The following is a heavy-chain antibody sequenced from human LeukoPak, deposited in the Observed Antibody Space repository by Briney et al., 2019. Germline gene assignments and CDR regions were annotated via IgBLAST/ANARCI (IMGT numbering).Heavy chain of an antibody. CDR2: ISYDGGNK. J-gene: IGHJ4*02. CDR3: ARGRAAVAGRALDY. V-gene: IGHV3-30*04. Sequence: GGSLRLSCAASGFTFSSYAMHWVRQAPGKGLEWVAVISYDGGNKYYADSVKGRFTISRDNSKNTLYLQMNSLRAEDTAVYYCARGRAAVAGRALDYWGQGTLVTVSS. CDR1: GFTFSSYA. D-gene: IGHD6-19*01.